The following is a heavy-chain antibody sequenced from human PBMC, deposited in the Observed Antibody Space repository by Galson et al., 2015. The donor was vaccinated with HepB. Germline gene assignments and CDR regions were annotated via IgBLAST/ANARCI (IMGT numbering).Heavy chain of an antibody. CDR2: TSYDEKTK. D-gene: IGHD3-16*01. V-gene: IGHV3-30*04. CDR1: GFTFRIEA. J-gene: IGHJ6*02. CDR3: ARDWGLGL. Sequence: FLRLSCAASGFTFRIEAMNWVRQAPDKGLEFVAATSYDEKTKYYADSVRGRFTISRDNSKNTLYLQMSSLRLEDTALYYCARDWGLGLWGQGTTVTVSS.